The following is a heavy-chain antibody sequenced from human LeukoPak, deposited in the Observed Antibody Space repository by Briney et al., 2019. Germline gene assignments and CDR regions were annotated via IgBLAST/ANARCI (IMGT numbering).Heavy chain of an antibody. CDR1: GGSISSSSYY. D-gene: IGHD3-3*01. CDR2: IYYSGST. CDR3: ARLFNYDFWSGYEAWRVLPDRWAKYYYYGMDV. J-gene: IGHJ6*02. V-gene: IGHV4-39*01. Sequence: NPSETLSLTCTVSGGSISSSSYYWVWIRQPPGKGMEWIGSIYYSGSTYYNPSLKSRVTISVDTSKNQFSLKLSSVTAADTAVYYCARLFNYDFWSGYEAWRVLPDRWAKYYYYGMDVWGQGTTVTVSS.